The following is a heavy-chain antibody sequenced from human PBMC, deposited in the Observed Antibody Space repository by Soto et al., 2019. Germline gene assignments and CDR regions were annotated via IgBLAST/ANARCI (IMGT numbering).Heavy chain of an antibody. J-gene: IGHJ6*02. D-gene: IGHD3-10*01. CDR2: ISGSGGST. CDR1: GFTFSSYA. Sequence: PGGSLRLSCAASGFTFSSYAMSWVRQAPGKGLAWVSAISGSGGSTYYADSVKGRFTISRDNSKNTLYMKMNSLRAADTDVYYCASPGGYYCYGMDVWGQGTKVTAS. CDR3: ASPGGYYCYGMDV. V-gene: IGHV3-23*01.